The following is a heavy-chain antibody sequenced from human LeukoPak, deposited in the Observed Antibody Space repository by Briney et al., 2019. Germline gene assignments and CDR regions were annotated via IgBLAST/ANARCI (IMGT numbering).Heavy chain of an antibody. Sequence: PSETLSLTCTVSGGSVSSGSYYWSWIRQPPGKGLEWIGYIYYSGSTNYNPSLKSRVTISVDTSKNQFSLKLSSVTAADTAVYYCARELGGYRYGYEYYYYGMDVWGQGTTVTVSS. V-gene: IGHV4-61*01. CDR3: ARELGGYRYGYEYYYYGMDV. CDR2: IYYSGST. D-gene: IGHD5-18*01. J-gene: IGHJ6*02. CDR1: GGSVSSGSYY.